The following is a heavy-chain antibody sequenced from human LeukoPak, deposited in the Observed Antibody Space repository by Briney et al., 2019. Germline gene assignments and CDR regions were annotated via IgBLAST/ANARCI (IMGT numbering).Heavy chain of an antibody. D-gene: IGHD1-26*01. CDR2: IFYTGST. CDR1: GGSISSGDYS. J-gene: IGHJ5*02. CDR3: ARDRSRRGSYSSAWFDP. V-gene: IGHV4-31*03. Sequence: SQTLSLTCTVSGGSISSGDYSWSWIRQHPGKGLEWIGYIFYTGSTYYNPSLKSRLTISVDTSKNQFPLKLSSVTAADTAVYYCARDRSRRGSYSSAWFDPWGQGTLVTVSS.